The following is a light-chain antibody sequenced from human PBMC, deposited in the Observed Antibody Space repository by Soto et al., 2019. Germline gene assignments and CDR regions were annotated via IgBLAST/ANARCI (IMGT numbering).Light chain of an antibody. CDR2: AAS. CDR1: QNVNHD. CDR3: HQYYYWRT. J-gene: IGKJ1*01. V-gene: IGKV3-15*01. Sequence: EVIFTQSPATLSVSPGESVTLSCRASQNVNHDLAWYQQKAGQAPRILIYAASVRAPGIPVRFSGSGSATKFTLTISSLESKDFAFYYCHQYYYWRTFGKGTKV.